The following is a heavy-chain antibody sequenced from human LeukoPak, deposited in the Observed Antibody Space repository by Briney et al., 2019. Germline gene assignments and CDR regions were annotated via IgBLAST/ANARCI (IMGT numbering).Heavy chain of an antibody. Sequence: SETLSLTCTVSGGSISSYYWSWIRQPPGKGLEWIGYIYYSGSTNYNPSLKSRVTISVDTSKNQFSLKLSSVTAADTAVYYCARGDPRWLQSRGWFDPWGQGTLVTVSS. D-gene: IGHD5-24*01. CDR1: GGSISSYY. CDR3: ARGDPRWLQSRGWFDP. J-gene: IGHJ5*02. V-gene: IGHV4-59*01. CDR2: IYYSGST.